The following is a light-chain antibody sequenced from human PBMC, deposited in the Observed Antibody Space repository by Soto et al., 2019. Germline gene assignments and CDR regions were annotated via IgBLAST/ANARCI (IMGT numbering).Light chain of an antibody. J-gene: IGLJ1*01. CDR1: SSDVGSYNR. CDR3: SSYTSSSTDV. CDR2: EVS. Sequence: QSALTQPPSVSGSPGQSVTISCTGTSSDVGSYNRVSWYQQPPGTAPKLMIYEVSNRPSGVPDRFSGSKSGNTASLTISGLQADDEADYYGSSYTSSSTDVFVSGTKLTVL. V-gene: IGLV2-18*02.